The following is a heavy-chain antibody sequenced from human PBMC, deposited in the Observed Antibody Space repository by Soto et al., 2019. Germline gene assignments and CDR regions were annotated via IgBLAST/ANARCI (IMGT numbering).Heavy chain of an antibody. CDR2: IIPIFGTA. CDR1: GGTFSSYA. Sequence: QVQLVQSGAEVKKPGSSVKISCKASGGTFSSYAISWVRQAPGQGLEWMRGIIPIFGTANYAQKFQGRVTITADESTSTAYMELSSLRSEDTAVYYCARALKQGYSSGWYRNWFDPWGQGTLVTVSS. V-gene: IGHV1-69*12. CDR3: ARALKQGYSSGWYRNWFDP. J-gene: IGHJ5*02. D-gene: IGHD6-19*01.